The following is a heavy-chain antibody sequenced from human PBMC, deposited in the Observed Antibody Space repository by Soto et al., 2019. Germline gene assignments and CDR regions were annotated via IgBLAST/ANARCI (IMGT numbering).Heavy chain of an antibody. V-gene: IGHV3-23*01. CDR2: ISGSGGST. CDR1: GFTFSSYA. CDR3: AKVVDSYYDFWSGPYYYMDV. Sequence: GGSLRLSCAASGFTFSSYAMSWVRQAPGKGLEWVSAISGSGGSTYYADSVKGRFTISRDNSKNTLYLQMNSLRAEDTAVYYCAKVVDSYYDFWSGPYYYMDVWGKGTTVTVSS. J-gene: IGHJ6*03. D-gene: IGHD3-3*01.